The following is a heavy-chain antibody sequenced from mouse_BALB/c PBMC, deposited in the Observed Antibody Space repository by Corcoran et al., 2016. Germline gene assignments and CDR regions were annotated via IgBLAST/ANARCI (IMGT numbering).Heavy chain of an antibody. CDR3: AREVYYGSSYCFAY. CDR2: IGYDGTN. J-gene: IGHJ3*01. D-gene: IGHD1-1*01. CDR1: GYSITSGFY. Sequence: DVKLQESGPGLVKPSQSLSLTCSVTGYSITSGFYWNWIRQFPGNKLEWMGYIGYDGTNNYNPSLKNRISITRDTSKNQLFLKLNSVTTEDTATYYCAREVYYGSSYCFAYWGQGTLVTVSA. V-gene: IGHV3-6*02.